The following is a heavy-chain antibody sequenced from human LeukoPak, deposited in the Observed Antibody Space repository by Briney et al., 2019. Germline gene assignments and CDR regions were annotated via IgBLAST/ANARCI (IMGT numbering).Heavy chain of an antibody. CDR2: ISYDGSNK. J-gene: IGHJ6*04. D-gene: IGHD2-2*01. V-gene: IGHV3-30*18. CDR1: RFTFSSYG. CDR3: AKVVVARYYYYGMDV. Sequence: GGSLRLSCAASRFTFSSYGMHWVRQAPGKGLEWVAVISYDGSNKYYAGSVKGRFTISRDNSKNTLYLQMNSLRAEDTAVYYCAKVVVARYYYYGMDVWGKGTTVTVSS.